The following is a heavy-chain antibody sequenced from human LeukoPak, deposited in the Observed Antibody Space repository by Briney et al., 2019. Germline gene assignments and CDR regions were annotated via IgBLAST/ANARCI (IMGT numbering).Heavy chain of an antibody. CDR1: GFTFYDYA. Sequence: GRSLRLSCAASGFTFYDYAMRWVRHAPGKGLEWVSGISWNSGSIGYADSVKGRFTISRDNAKNSLYLQMNSLRAEDTALYYCAKEEARGAFDIWGQGTMVTVSS. CDR2: ISWNSGSI. CDR3: AKEEARGAFDI. J-gene: IGHJ3*02. V-gene: IGHV3-9*01.